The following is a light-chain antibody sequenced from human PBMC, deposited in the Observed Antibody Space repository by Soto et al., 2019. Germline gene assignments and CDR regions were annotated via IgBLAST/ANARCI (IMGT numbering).Light chain of an antibody. Sequence: QSVLTQPASVSGSPGQSITISCTGTSSDVGGYNYVSWYQQHPVKVPKLMIYHVSNRPSGVSDRFSGSKSGNTASLTISGLQAEDEGDYYCYSYTTSSTYVFGTGTKLTVL. J-gene: IGLJ1*01. V-gene: IGLV2-14*01. CDR2: HVS. CDR3: YSYTTSSTYV. CDR1: SSDVGGYNY.